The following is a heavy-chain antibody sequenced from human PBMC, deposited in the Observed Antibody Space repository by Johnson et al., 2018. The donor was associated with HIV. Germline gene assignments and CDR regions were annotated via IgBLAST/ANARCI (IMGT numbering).Heavy chain of an antibody. CDR2: ISYDGSNK. Sequence: QVQVVESGGGLVQPGRSLRLSCTASGFTFGDYAVSWFRQAPGKGLEWVAVISYDGSNKYYADSVKGRFTIYRDNSKNTLYLQMNSLRAEDTAVYYCARAIRSAAAGRFGAFDIWGQGTMVTVSS. CDR1: GFTFGDYA. D-gene: IGHD6-13*01. CDR3: ARAIRSAAAGRFGAFDI. V-gene: IGHV3-30*04. J-gene: IGHJ3*02.